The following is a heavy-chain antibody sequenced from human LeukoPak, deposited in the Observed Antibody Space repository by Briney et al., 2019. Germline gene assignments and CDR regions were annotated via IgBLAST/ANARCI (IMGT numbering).Heavy chain of an antibody. CDR2: ISSSSSYI. J-gene: IGHJ6*02. CDR1: GFTFSSYS. Sequence: NPGGSLRLSCAASGFTFSSYSMNWVRQAPGKGLEWVSSISSSSSYIYYADSVKGRFTISRDNAKNSLYLQMNSLRAEDTAVYYCARAGYYGSGSYIYYYGMDVWGQGTTVTVSS. CDR3: ARAGYYGSGSYIYYYGMDV. D-gene: IGHD3-10*01. V-gene: IGHV3-21*01.